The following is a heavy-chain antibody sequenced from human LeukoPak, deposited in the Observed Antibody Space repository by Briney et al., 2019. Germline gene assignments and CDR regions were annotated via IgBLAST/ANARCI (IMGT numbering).Heavy chain of an antibody. CDR1: GGSISSGGYY. CDR3: ARQAPASYCSSTSCYSAWFDP. D-gene: IGHD2-2*02. V-gene: IGHV4-30-2*01. CDR2: IYHSGST. Sequence: SQTLSLTCTVSGGSISSGGYYWSWIRQPPGKGLEWIGYIYHSGSTYYNPSLKSRVTISVDRSKNQFSLKLSSVTAADTAVYYCARQAPASYCSSTSCYSAWFDPWGQGTLVTVSS. J-gene: IGHJ5*02.